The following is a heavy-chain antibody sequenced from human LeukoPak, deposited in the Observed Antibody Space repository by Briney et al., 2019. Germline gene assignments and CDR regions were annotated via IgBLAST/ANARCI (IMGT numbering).Heavy chain of an antibody. V-gene: IGHV1-69*06. CDR1: GGTFTSYA. J-gene: IGHJ4*02. CDR2: IIPIFGTA. CDR3: ARDSSRLGELDY. Sequence: SVKVSCKASGGTFTSYAISWVRQAPGQGLEWMGGIIPIFGTANYAQKFQGRVTITADKSTSTAYMELSSLRSEDTAVYYCARDSSRLGELDYWGQGTLVTVSS. D-gene: IGHD3-16*01.